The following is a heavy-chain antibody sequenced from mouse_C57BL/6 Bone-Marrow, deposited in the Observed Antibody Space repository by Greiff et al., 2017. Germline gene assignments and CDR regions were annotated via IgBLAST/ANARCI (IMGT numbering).Heavy chain of an antibody. D-gene: IGHD2-4*01. V-gene: IGHV5-12*01. CDR1: GFTFSDYY. Sequence: EVQRVESGGGLVQPGGSLKLSCAASGFTFSDYYMYWVRQTPEKRLEWVAYISNGGGSTYYPETVKGRFTISRDNAKNTLYLQMSRLKSEDTAMYYCARHADGNDYGFAYWGQGTLVTVSA. CDR2: ISNGGGST. CDR3: ARHADGNDYGFAY. J-gene: IGHJ3*01.